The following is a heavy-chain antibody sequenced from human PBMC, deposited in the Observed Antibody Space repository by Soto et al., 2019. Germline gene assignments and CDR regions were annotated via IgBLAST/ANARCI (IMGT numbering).Heavy chain of an antibody. CDR3: ARDSDRKPTVSYGMDV. D-gene: IGHD4-17*01. CDR1: GGTFSSYA. Sequence: SVKVSCKASGGTFSSYAIGWVRQAPGRGLEWMGGIIPIFGTANYAQKFQGRVTITADESTSTAYMELSSLRSEDTAVYYCARDSDRKPTVSYGMDVWGQGTTVTVSS. J-gene: IGHJ6*02. CDR2: IIPIFGTA. V-gene: IGHV1-69*13.